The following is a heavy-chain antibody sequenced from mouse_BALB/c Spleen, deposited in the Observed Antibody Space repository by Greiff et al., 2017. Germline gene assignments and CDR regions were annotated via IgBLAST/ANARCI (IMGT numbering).Heavy chain of an antibody. CDR1: GYSITSDYA. CDR3: AREGGNFYAMDY. D-gene: IGHD2-1*01. Sequence: EVKVEESGPGLVKPSQSLSLTCTVTGYSITSDYAWNWIRQFPGNKLEWMGYISYSGSTSYNPSLKSRISITRDTSKNQFFLQLNSVTTEDTATYYCAREGGNFYAMDYWGQGTSVTVSS. J-gene: IGHJ4*01. CDR2: ISYSGST. V-gene: IGHV3-2*02.